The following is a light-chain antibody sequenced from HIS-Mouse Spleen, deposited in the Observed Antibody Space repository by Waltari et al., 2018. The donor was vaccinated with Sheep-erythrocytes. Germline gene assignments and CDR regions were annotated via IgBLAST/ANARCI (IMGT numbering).Light chain of an antibody. CDR2: QDS. J-gene: IGLJ2*01. Sequence: SYELTQPPSVSVSPGQTASITCPGDKLGDKYACWYQQKPGQSPVLVIYQDSKRPSGIPERFSGSNSGNTATLTINGTQAMDEADYYCQAWDSSTVVFGGGTKLTVL. CDR3: QAWDSSTVV. CDR1: KLGDKY. V-gene: IGLV3-1*01.